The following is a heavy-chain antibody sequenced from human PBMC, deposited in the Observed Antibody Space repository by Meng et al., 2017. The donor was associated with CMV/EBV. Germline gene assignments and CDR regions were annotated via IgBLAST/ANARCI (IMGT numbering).Heavy chain of an antibody. CDR2: IYSGGST. CDR1: GFTVSSNY. D-gene: IGHD2/OR15-2a*01. V-gene: IGHV3-66*02. J-gene: IGHJ3*02. CDR3: ARKIVDDAFDI. Sequence: GESLKISCAASGFTVSSNYMSWVRQAPGKGLEWVSVIYSGGSTYYADSVKGRFTISRDNSKNTLYLQMNSLRAEDTAVYYCARKIVDDAFDIWGQGTMVTVSS.